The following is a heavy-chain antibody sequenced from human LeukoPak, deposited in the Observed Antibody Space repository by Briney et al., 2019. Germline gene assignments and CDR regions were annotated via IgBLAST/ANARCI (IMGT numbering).Heavy chain of an antibody. J-gene: IGHJ4*02. Sequence: GGSLRLSCAASGFTFSSYAMSWVRQAPGKGLEWVSAISGSGSSTYYADSVKGRFTISRDNSKNTLYLQMNSLRAEDTAVYYCAKGDSGYDSAQNYWGQGTLVTVSS. D-gene: IGHD5-12*01. CDR1: GFTFSSYA. CDR2: ISGSGSST. V-gene: IGHV3-23*01. CDR3: AKGDSGYDSAQNY.